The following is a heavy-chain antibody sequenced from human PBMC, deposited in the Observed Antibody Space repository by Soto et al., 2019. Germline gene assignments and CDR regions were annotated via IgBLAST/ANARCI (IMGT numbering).Heavy chain of an antibody. CDR1: GFTFSGSA. CDR2: IRSKANSYAT. D-gene: IGHD2-2*01. J-gene: IGHJ6*04. Sequence: PGGSLRLSCAASGFTFSGSAMHWVRQASGKGLEWVGRIRSKANSYATAYAASVKGRFTISRDDSKNTAYLQMNSLKTEDTAVYYCTSLVVPAAMTGVRWDVWGKGTTVTVSS. V-gene: IGHV3-73*01. CDR3: TSLVVPAAMTGVRWDV.